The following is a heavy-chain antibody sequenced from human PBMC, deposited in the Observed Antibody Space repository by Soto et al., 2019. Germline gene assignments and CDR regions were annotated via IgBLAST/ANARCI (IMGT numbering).Heavy chain of an antibody. J-gene: IGHJ6*02. CDR3: VRMGFSGGGYLSYYYYGMDI. V-gene: IGHV5-51*01. Sequence: PGESLKISCTGSGYKFTKYWIGCVCHIPGKGSEWMAIIYPDESDTRYSPSFQVQVTISADKSISTAYLQWSSLKASDTAMYYCVRMGFSGGGYLSYYYYGMDIWGQGTTVTVSS. CDR2: IYPDESDT. D-gene: IGHD5-12*01. CDR1: GYKFTKYW.